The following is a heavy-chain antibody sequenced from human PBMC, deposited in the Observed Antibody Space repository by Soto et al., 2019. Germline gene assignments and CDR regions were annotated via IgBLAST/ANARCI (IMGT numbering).Heavy chain of an antibody. Sequence: QLLLQGSGPGLVKPSETLSLTCTVSGGSILDSTYYWAWIRQSPGKGLEWIGTIFYSGGTFYTPSLKSRVTMSVDTSNNQFSLKLSSVTAADTAVYYCARQASGYYYGWFDPWGQGTLVTVSS. CDR1: GGSILDSTYY. D-gene: IGHD3-22*01. CDR2: IFYSGGT. J-gene: IGHJ5*02. CDR3: ARQASGYYYGWFDP. V-gene: IGHV4-39*01.